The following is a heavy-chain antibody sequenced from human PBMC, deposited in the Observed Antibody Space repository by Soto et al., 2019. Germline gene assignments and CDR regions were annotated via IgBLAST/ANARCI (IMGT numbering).Heavy chain of an antibody. Sequence: GGSLILSCAASGFTFRSYGIHWVRQAPGKGLEWVAVIWYDGSNKYYADSVKGRFTISRDNSKNTLYLQMNSLRAEDTAVYYCARDTWYYDSSGYYRFDYWGQGTLVTVS. D-gene: IGHD3-22*01. CDR1: GFTFRSYG. CDR2: IWYDGSNK. V-gene: IGHV3-33*01. J-gene: IGHJ4*02. CDR3: ARDTWYYDSSGYYRFDY.